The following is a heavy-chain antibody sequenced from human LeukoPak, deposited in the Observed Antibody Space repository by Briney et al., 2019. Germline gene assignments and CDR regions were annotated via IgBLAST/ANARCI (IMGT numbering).Heavy chain of an antibody. CDR1: GVTFSTYG. Sequence: PGGSLRLSCAASGVTFSTYGMHWVRQAPGKGLEWVAFIRSDGSNKYYADSVKGRFTISRDNSKNMLYLQMSSLRAEDTAVYYCAGDFDYWGQGTLVTVSS. CDR2: IRSDGSNK. J-gene: IGHJ4*02. V-gene: IGHV3-30*02. CDR3: AGDFDY.